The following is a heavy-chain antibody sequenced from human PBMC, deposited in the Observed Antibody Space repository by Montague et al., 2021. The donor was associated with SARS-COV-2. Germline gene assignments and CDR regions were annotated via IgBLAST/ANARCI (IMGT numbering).Heavy chain of an antibody. V-gene: IGHV4-39*07. CDR3: ARDEYNRYWYKY. J-gene: IGHJ4*02. CDR1: AGSLSSSSNY. CDR2: VDSAGST. D-gene: IGHD2-8*02. Sequence: SETLSLTCTVSAGSLSSSSNYWGWIRQPPGMGLQWIGSVDSAGSTYYSPSLKSRVTILLDTSKNQFSPKLSSVTAADTAVYYCARDEYNRYWYKYWGQGALVTVSS.